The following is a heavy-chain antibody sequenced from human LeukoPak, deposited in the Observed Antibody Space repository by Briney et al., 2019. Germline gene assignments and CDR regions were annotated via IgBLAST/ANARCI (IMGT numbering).Heavy chain of an antibody. CDR1: GYTFTGYY. CDR3: ARDHGPDDFWSGYYYGMDV. J-gene: IGHJ6*02. Sequence: GASVKVSCKASGYTFTGYYMHWVRQAPGQGLEWMGWINPNSGGTNYAQKFQGRVTMTRDTSISTAYMELSRLRSDDTAVYYCARDHGPDDFWSGYYYGMDVWGQGTTVTVSS. CDR2: INPNSGGT. V-gene: IGHV1-2*02. D-gene: IGHD3-3*01.